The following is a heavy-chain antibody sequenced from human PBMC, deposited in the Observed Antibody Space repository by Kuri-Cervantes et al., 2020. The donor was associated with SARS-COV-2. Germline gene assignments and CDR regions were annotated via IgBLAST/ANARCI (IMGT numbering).Heavy chain of an antibody. CDR1: GFTFDDYA. D-gene: IGHD3-10*02. CDR3: AKVFGVGSNIKYFDY. Sequence: SLKISCAASGFTFDDYAMHWVRQAPGKGLEWVSGISWNSGSIGYADSVKGRFTISRDNAKNSLYLQMNSLRVEDTALYYCAKVFGVGSNIKYFDYWGQGTVVTDSS. J-gene: IGHJ4*02. CDR2: ISWNSGSI. V-gene: IGHV3-9*01.